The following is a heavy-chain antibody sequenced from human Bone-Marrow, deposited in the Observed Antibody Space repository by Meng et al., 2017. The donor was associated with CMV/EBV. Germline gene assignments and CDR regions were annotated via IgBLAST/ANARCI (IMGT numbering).Heavy chain of an antibody. Sequence: GESLKISCAASGFTFSSYGMHWVRQAPGKGLEWVAFIRYDGSNKYYADSVKGRFTISRDNSKNTLYLQMNSLRAEDTAVYYCAKDWAYNSPMGYFDYWGQGTLVTVSS. CDR3: AKDWAYNSPMGYFDY. V-gene: IGHV3-30*02. CDR1: GFTFSSYG. CDR2: IRYDGSNK. D-gene: IGHD6-19*01. J-gene: IGHJ4*02.